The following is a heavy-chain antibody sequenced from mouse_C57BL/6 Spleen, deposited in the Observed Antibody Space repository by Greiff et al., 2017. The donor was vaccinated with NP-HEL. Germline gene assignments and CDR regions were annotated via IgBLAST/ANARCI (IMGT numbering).Heavy chain of an antibody. Sequence: QVQLQQSGAELVKPGASVTLSCKASGYTFTSYWMHWVKQRPGRGLEWIGRIDPNSGGTKYNEKFKSKATLTVDKSSSTAYMQLSSLTSEDSAVYYCARECGSSYVDRYFDVWGTGTTVTVSS. D-gene: IGHD1-1*01. CDR2: IDPNSGGT. CDR3: ARECGSSYVDRYFDV. J-gene: IGHJ1*03. V-gene: IGHV1-72*01. CDR1: GYTFTSYW.